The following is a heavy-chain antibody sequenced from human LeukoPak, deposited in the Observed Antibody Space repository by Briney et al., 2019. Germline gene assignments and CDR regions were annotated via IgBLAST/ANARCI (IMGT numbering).Heavy chain of an antibody. D-gene: IGHD2-15*01. J-gene: IGHJ3*02. V-gene: IGHV1-69*05. Sequence: GASVKVSCKASGGTFSSYAISWVRQAPGQGLEWMGGIIPIFGTANYAQKFQGRVTITTDESTSTAYMELSSLRSEDTAVYYCARDRQGRYAFESWGQGTMVTVSS. CDR2: IIPIFGTA. CDR3: ARDRQGRYAFES. CDR1: GGTFSSYA.